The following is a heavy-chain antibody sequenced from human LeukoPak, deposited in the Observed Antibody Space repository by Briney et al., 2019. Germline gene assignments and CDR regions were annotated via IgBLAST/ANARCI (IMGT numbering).Heavy chain of an antibody. J-gene: IGHJ5*02. Sequence: GESLKISCKGSGYSFTSYWIGWVRQMPGKGLEGMGIIYPGDSDTRYSPSFQGQVTISADKSISTDYLQWSSLKASDTAMYYCARHRYYDILTGYYKNNWFDPWGQGTLVTVSS. CDR3: ARHRYYDILTGYYKNNWFDP. CDR1: GYSFTSYW. V-gene: IGHV5-51*01. D-gene: IGHD3-9*01. CDR2: IYPGDSDT.